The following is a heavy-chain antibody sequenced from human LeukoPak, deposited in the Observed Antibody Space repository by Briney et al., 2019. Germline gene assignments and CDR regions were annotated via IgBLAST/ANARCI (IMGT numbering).Heavy chain of an antibody. CDR2: INHSGST. CDR3: ARERDIVATIGDFDY. V-gene: IGHV4-34*01. CDR1: GGSFSGYY. D-gene: IGHD5-12*01. J-gene: IGHJ4*02. Sequence: SETLSLTCAVYGGSFSGYYWSWIRQPPGKGLEWIGEINHSGSTNYNPSLKSRVTISVDTSKNQFSLKLSSVTAADTAVYYCARERDIVATIGDFDYWGQGTLVTVSP.